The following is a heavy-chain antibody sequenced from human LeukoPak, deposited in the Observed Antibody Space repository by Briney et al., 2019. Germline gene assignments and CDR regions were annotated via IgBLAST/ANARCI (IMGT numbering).Heavy chain of an antibody. J-gene: IGHJ4*02. CDR3: ATLEPYYYGSGSYY. CDR1: GFTFSSYT. Sequence: GGSLRLSCAASGFTFSSYTMNWVRQAPGKGLEWVSSISSGSSYIYYADSVKGRFTISRDNAKNSLYLQMNSLRAEDTAVYYCATLEPYYYGSGSYYWGQGTLVTVSS. V-gene: IGHV3-21*01. D-gene: IGHD3-10*01. CDR2: ISSGSSYI.